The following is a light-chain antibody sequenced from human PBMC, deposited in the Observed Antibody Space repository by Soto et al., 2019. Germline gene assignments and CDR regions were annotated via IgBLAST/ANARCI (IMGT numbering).Light chain of an antibody. V-gene: IGLV2-23*01. Sequence: QSGLTQPASVSGSPEQSNTIACTGTSGDVGSYNLVSWYQQHPGKAPKLMIYEGSKRPSGVSNRFSGSKSGNTASLTISGLQAEDEADYYCCSSAGSSTPDSGFGTWTQLTLL. CDR2: EGS. CDR3: CSSAGSSTPDSG. J-gene: IGLJ1*01. CDR1: SGDVGSYNL.